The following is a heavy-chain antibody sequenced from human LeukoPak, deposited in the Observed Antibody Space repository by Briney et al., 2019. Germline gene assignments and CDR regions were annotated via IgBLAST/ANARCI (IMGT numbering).Heavy chain of an antibody. Sequence: SVKVSCKASGGTFSSYAISWVRQAPGQGLEWMGGIIPIFGTANYAQKFQGRVTITADESTSTAYMELSSLRSEDTAVYCCARGGVSGYEADYWGQGTLVTVSS. V-gene: IGHV1-69*13. J-gene: IGHJ4*02. CDR1: GGTFSSYA. CDR2: IIPIFGTA. D-gene: IGHD5-12*01. CDR3: ARGGVSGYEADY.